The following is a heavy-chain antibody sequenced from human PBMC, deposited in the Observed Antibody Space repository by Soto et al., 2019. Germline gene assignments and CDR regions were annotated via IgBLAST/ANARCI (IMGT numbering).Heavy chain of an antibody. D-gene: IGHD6-13*01. CDR2: INADNDNT. CDR3: ARGSFGSTWYAYDF. J-gene: IGHJ4*02. V-gene: IGHV1-3*01. Sequence: GASVKVSCKASGYSFTSYVIHWVRQAPGQRLEWMGWINADNDNTRYSQTFQGRVTFLRDTSASTAYMELTRLRSEDTAVYYCARGSFGSTWYAYDFWGLGTRVTVSS. CDR1: GYSFTSYV.